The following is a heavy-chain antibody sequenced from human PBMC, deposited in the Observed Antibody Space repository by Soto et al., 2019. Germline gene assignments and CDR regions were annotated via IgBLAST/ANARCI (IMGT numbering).Heavy chain of an antibody. CDR3: AKPSQGALYYSGMDV. CDR1: EFTFSNYA. CDR2: ISGSGTGT. J-gene: IGHJ6*02. Sequence: EVQLLESGGGLVQPGGSLRLSCAASEFTFSNYAMSWVRQSSGKGLAWVSGISGSGTGTYYAASVKGRFTISRDNSKNMLYLQMNSLRAEDTAVYYCAKPSQGALYYSGMDVWGQGTTVTVSS. V-gene: IGHV3-23*01.